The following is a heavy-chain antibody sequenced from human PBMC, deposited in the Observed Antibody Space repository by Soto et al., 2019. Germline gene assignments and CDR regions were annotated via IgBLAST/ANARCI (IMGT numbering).Heavy chain of an antibody. CDR1: GYSISSGFY. D-gene: IGHD2-8*01. J-gene: IGHJ4*02. Sequence: SETLSLTCSVSGYSISSGFYWDWIRQPPGKGLEWSGSIYHRGNTYYNPSHNGRITISLDTSKNQFSLRLTSVTAADTAVYFCAGFGVGDRDDKWGQGTLVTVSS. CDR3: AGFGVGDRDDK. CDR2: IYHRGNT. V-gene: IGHV4-38-2*02.